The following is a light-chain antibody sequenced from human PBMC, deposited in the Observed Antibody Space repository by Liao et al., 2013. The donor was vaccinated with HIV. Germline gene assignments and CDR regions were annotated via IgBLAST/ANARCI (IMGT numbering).Light chain of an antibody. CDR2: HDG. CDR3: QAWDSTAAV. Sequence: SYELTQPPSVSVAPGKTARITCGGNNIGSKSVHWYQQKSGQAPVLVIFHDGDRPSGIPERFSGSSSGATVTLTISGAQAMDEADYYCQAWDSTAAVFGTGTEVTVL. CDR1: NIGSKS. V-gene: IGLV3-21*01. J-gene: IGLJ1*01.